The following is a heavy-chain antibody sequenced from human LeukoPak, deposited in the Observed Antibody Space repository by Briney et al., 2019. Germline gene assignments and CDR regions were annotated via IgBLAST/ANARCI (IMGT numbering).Heavy chain of an antibody. CDR3: ARDLFEYTYGLPFEY. D-gene: IGHD5-18*01. CDR1: GCMFASYG. Sequence: ASVKVSCKASGCMFASYGISWARQAPGQGLEWMGWTGVYNDNTNLAPKFQGRVTMTTDISTSTAVMELRSLRSDDTAVYYCARDLFEYTYGLPFEYWGQGTLVTVSS. CDR2: TGVYNDNT. J-gene: IGHJ4*02. V-gene: IGHV1-18*01.